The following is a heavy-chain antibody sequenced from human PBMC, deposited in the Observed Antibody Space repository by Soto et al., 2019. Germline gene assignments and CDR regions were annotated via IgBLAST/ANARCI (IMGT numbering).Heavy chain of an antibody. D-gene: IGHD3-22*01. Sequence: SETLSLTCTVSGGSISSYYWSWIRQPPGKGLEWIGYTYYSGSTNYNPSLKSRVTISVDTSKNQFSLKLSSVTAADTAVYYCARVQVRYYYYYYGMDVWGQGTTVTVSS. CDR3: ARVQVRYYYYYYGMDV. J-gene: IGHJ6*02. V-gene: IGHV4-59*01. CDR1: GGSISSYY. CDR2: TYYSGST.